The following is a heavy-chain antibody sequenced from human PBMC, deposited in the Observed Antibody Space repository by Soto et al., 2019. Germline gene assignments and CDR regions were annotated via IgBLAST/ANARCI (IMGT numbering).Heavy chain of an antibody. CDR3: ARQDYSNYRGGMDV. D-gene: IGHD2-2*01. J-gene: IGHJ6*02. CDR2: IYPSDSDI. CDR1: GYSFTSHW. Sequence: GESLKISCKTSGYSFTSHWIAWVRQMPGKGLEWMGIIYPSDSDIRYRPSFQGQVTISVDKSISTAYLQWSSLKASDTVTYYCARQDYSNYRGGMDVWGQGTTVTVSS. V-gene: IGHV5-51*01.